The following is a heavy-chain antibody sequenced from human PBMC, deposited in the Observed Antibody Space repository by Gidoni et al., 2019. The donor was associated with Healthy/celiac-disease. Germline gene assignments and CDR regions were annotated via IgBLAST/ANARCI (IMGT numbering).Heavy chain of an antibody. Sequence: EVQLVGSGGGLVQPGGSLRLSCAASGFTFSSYWMSWVRQAPGKGLGWVANIKQDGSEKYYVDSVKGRFTISRDNAKNSLYLQMNSLRAEDTAVYYCARDQTYYYDSRDFDYWGQGTLVTVSS. CDR3: ARDQTYYYDSRDFDY. V-gene: IGHV3-7*01. D-gene: IGHD3-22*01. CDR2: IKQDGSEK. J-gene: IGHJ4*02. CDR1: GFTFSSYW.